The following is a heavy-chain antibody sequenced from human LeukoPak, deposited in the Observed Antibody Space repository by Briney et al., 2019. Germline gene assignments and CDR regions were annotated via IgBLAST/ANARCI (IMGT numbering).Heavy chain of an antibody. D-gene: IGHD2-21*02. J-gene: IGHJ6*03. CDR2: IFRDGTA. Sequence: ASETLSLTCTVSGGSISSSSYYWGWIRQPPGKGPEWIGSIFRDGTAYYNPSLKSRVSISVDTSRNQFFLNLRSVTAADTAVYFCARTYCGGDCHSFYYNYYMDVWGKGTTVTVSS. V-gene: IGHV4-39*07. CDR3: ARTYCGGDCHSFYYNYYMDV. CDR1: GGSISSSSYY.